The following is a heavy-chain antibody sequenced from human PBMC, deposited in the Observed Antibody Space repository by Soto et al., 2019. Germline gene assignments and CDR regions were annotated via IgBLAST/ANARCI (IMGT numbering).Heavy chain of an antibody. J-gene: IGHJ3*02. Sequence: SGPTLVNPTQTLTLTCTCSGFSLSTTRVGVGWIRQAPGKALEWLALIYWNGDQRYSPSLKSRLTITKDTSKNQVVLTVTNMDPVDTGTYYCVHGSGPPIPEGAFDIWGQGTTVTVSS. CDR1: GFSLSTTRVG. CDR2: IYWNGDQ. CDR3: VHGSGPPIPEGAFDI. D-gene: IGHD6-25*01. V-gene: IGHV2-5*04.